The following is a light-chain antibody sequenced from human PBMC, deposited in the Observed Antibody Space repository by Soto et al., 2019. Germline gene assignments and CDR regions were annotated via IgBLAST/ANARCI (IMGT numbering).Light chain of an antibody. V-gene: IGKV3-15*01. Sequence: EIVMTQSPATLSVSPGERATLSCRASQSVSNNLAWYQQKPRQAPRLLIYHASTRATGIPARFSGSGSGTEFTLTISSLQSEDFAVYYCQQYNKWPLTFGGGTKVEIK. CDR3: QQYNKWPLT. J-gene: IGKJ4*01. CDR2: HAS. CDR1: QSVSNN.